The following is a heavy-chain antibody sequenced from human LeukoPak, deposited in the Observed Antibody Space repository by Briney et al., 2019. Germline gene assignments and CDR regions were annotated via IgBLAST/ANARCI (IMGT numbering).Heavy chain of an antibody. J-gene: IGHJ4*02. CDR2: IYYTGTT. CDR1: NGSISSFY. CDR3: ARGYGRYFDY. Sequence: PETLSLTCTVSNGSISSFYWTWIRQPPGKGLEWIGYIYYTGTTDYNPSLKSRVTISVDTSKNQFSLKLSSVTAADTAVYYCARGYGRYFDYWGQGTLVTVSS. D-gene: IGHD5-18*01. V-gene: IGHV4-59*01.